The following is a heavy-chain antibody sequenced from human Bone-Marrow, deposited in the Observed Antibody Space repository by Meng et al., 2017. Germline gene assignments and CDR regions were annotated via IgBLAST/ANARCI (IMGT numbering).Heavy chain of an antibody. CDR1: GGSFSGYY. CDR2: INHSGST. V-gene: IGHV4-34*01. CDR3: ARGPPDCSSTSCYALDAFDI. Sequence: QVQLTPGGSGLLKPSGTLSLTCAVYGGSFSGYYWSWIRQPPGKGLEWIGEINHSGSTNYNPSLKSRVTISVDTSKDQFSLKLSSVTAADTAVYYCARGPPDCSSTSCYALDAFDIWGQGTMVTVSS. D-gene: IGHD2-2*01. J-gene: IGHJ3*02.